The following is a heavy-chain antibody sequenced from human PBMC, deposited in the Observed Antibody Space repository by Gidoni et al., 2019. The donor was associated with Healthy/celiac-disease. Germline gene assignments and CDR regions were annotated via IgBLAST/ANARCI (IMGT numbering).Heavy chain of an antibody. D-gene: IGHD6-19*01. Sequence: QVQLVESGGGVVQPGRSLRLSCAASGFTFSSYGMHWVRQAPGKGLEWVAVISYDGSNKYYADSVKGRFTISRDNSKNTLYLQMNSLRAEDTAVYYCAKDHYSGWYRFGSMDVWGQGTTVTVSS. J-gene: IGHJ6*02. CDR2: ISYDGSNK. CDR1: GFTFSSYG. V-gene: IGHV3-30*18. CDR3: AKDHYSGWYRFGSMDV.